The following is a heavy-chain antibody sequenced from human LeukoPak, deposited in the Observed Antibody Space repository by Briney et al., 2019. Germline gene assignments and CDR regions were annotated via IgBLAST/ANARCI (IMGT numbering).Heavy chain of an antibody. CDR1: GYTFTGYY. J-gene: IGHJ5*02. Sequence: ASVTVSCTASGYTFTGYYMHWVRQAPGQGRGWMGWINPNSGGTNYTQKFQGRVTITRDTSISTAYMELSRLRSDDTAVYYCARDSVPWYCSGGSCYNWFDPWGQGTLVTVSS. V-gene: IGHV1-2*02. CDR3: ARDSVPWYCSGGSCYNWFDP. CDR2: INPNSGGT. D-gene: IGHD2-15*01.